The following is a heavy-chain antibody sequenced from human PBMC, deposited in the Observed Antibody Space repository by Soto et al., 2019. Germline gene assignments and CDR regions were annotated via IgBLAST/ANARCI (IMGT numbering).Heavy chain of an antibody. CDR1: GGTFSSYA. D-gene: IGHD5-18*01. CDR3: ARNSGGYSYGYKYYYGMDV. Sequence: SVKVSCKASGGTFSSYAISWVRQAPGQGLEWMGGIIPIFGTANYAQKFQGRVTITADESTSTAYMELSSLRSEDTAVYYCARNSGGYSYGYKYYYGMDVWGQGTTVTVSS. CDR2: IIPIFGTA. V-gene: IGHV1-69*13. J-gene: IGHJ6*02.